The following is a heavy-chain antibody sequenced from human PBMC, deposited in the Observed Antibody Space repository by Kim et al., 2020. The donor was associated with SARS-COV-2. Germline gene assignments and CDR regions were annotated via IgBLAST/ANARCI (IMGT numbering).Heavy chain of an antibody. D-gene: IGHD3-3*01. Sequence: SLKSRVTVSVDTSKNPFSLKLSSVTAADTAVYYCARGRITIFGVVTEFDYWGQGTLVTVSS. V-gene: IGHV4-31*02. CDR3: ARGRITIFGVVTEFDY. J-gene: IGHJ4*02.